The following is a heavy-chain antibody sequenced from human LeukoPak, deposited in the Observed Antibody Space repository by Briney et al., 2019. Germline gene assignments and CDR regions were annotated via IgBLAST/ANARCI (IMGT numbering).Heavy chain of an antibody. CDR1: GFTFSSYA. J-gene: IGHJ4*02. CDR3: AKGRPPILEWLFTHLFDY. Sequence: PGGSLRLSCAASGFTFSSYAMSWVRQAPGKGLEWVSAISGSGGSTYYADSVKGRFTISRDNSKNTLYLQMNSLRAEDTAVYYCAKGRPPILEWLFTHLFDYWGQGTLVTVSS. D-gene: IGHD3-3*01. V-gene: IGHV3-23*01. CDR2: ISGSGGST.